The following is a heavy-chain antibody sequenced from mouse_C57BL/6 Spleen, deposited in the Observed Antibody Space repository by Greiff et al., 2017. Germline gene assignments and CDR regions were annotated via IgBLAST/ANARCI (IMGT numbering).Heavy chain of an antibody. D-gene: IGHD1-1*01. Sequence: EVQVVESGGDLVKPGGSLKLSCAASGFTFRSYGMSLVRQTPDKRLEWVATISSGGSYTYYPDSVKGRFTISRDNAKNTLYLQMSSLKSADTAMYDCARQGVYYGSSLDYFDYWGQGTTLTVSS. J-gene: IGHJ2*01. V-gene: IGHV5-6*01. CDR3: ARQGVYYGSSLDYFDY. CDR1: GFTFRSYG. CDR2: ISSGGSYT.